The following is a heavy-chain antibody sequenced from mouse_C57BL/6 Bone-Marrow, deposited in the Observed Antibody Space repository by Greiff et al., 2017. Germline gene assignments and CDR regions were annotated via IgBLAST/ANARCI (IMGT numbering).Heavy chain of an antibody. CDR2: IYPRSGNT. D-gene: IGHD1-1*01. CDR1: GYTFTSYG. V-gene: IGHV1-81*01. Sequence: QVQLQQSGAELARPGASVKLSCKASGYTFTSYGISWVKQRTGQGLEWIGEIYPRSGNTYYNEKFKGKATLTADKSSSTAYMELRSLTSEDSAVXYCARGCGSSHEDYWGQGTTLTVSS. J-gene: IGHJ2*01. CDR3: ARGCGSSHEDY.